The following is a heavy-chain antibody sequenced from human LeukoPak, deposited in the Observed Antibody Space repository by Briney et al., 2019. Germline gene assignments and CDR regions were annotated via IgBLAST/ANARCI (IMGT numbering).Heavy chain of an antibody. CDR1: GGSVSSGGYS. J-gene: IGHJ4*02. CDR2: IYYSGST. D-gene: IGHD6-13*01. Sequence: SATLSLTCTVSGGSVSSGGYSWSWIRQPPGKELEWIGYIYYSGSTNYNPSLKSRVTISVDTSKNQFSLKLSSVTAADTAVYYCARGLMMAVAGRGEFHYWGQGTLVSVSS. V-gene: IGHV4-61*08. CDR3: ARGLMMAVAGRGEFHY.